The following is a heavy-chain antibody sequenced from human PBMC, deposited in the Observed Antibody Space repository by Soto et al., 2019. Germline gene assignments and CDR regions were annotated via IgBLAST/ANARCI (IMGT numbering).Heavy chain of an antibody. CDR2: IYYSGST. CDR3: ASIPPFTMVRGVTDTFDY. CDR1: GGSISSSSYY. V-gene: IGHV4-39*01. J-gene: IGHJ4*02. Sequence: SETLSLTCTVSGGSISSSSYYWGWIRQPPGEGLEWIGSIYYSGSTYYNPSLKSRVTISVDTSKNQFSLKLSSVTAADTAVYYCASIPPFTMVRGVTDTFDYWGQGTLVTVSS. D-gene: IGHD3-10*01.